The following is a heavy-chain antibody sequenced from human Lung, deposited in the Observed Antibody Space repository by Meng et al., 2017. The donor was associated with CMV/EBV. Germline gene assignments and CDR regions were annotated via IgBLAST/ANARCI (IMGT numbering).Heavy chain of an antibody. D-gene: IGHD1-14*01. CDR3: ARHHHSPTFDY. CDR1: VGSISSSNYY. V-gene: IGHV4-39*01. J-gene: IGHJ4*02. Sequence: QLDLQSSAPGLVKHSETLSLTFSGAVGSISSSNYYWAWIRRPPGEGLVWIGRVVYSGTTYYTSSLKSRVSISVDTSKNQFSLKLSSVTAADTAVYYCARHHHSPTFDYWGQGTLVTVSS. CDR2: VVYSGTT.